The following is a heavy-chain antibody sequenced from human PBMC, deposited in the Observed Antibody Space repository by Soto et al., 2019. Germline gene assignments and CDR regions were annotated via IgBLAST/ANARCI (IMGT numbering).Heavy chain of an antibody. V-gene: IGHV4-59*01. CDR3: ARAWFGEGGYYYYMDV. Sequence: SETLSLTCTVSGGSISSYYWSWIRQPPGKGLEWIGYIYYSGSTNYNPSLKSRVTISVDTSKNQFSLKLSSVTAADTAVYYCARAWFGEGGYYYYMDVWGKGTTVTVSS. CDR2: IYYSGST. J-gene: IGHJ6*03. CDR1: GGSISSYY. D-gene: IGHD3-10*01.